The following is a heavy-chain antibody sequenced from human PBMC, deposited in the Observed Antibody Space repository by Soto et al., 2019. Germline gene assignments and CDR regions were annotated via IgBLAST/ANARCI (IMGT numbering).Heavy chain of an antibody. Sequence: SVKVSCKASGGTFSNYAINWVRQAPGQGLEWMGGIIPLLGTPNYAQKFQGRVTFTAHKSTSTAYMELRSLRSDDTAVYYCARGWETVGTTTPFAYWGQGTLVTVSS. D-gene: IGHD1-26*01. CDR3: ARGWETVGTTTPFAY. J-gene: IGHJ4*02. CDR1: GGTFSNYA. V-gene: IGHV1-69*10. CDR2: IIPLLGTP.